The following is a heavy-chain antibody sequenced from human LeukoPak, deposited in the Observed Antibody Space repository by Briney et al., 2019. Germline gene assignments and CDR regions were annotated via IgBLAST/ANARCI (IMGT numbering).Heavy chain of an antibody. D-gene: IGHD3-10*01. J-gene: IGHJ4*02. CDR2: ISSSGSYK. Sequence: PGGSLRLSCTTSGFTFRSSSFNWVRQVPGKGLEWVASISSSGSYKCYADSVEGRFTISRDNAKDSLFLQMSSLRADDTAVYYCGRELDGSVDYWGQGTLVTVSS. CDR1: GFTFRSSS. V-gene: IGHV3-21*01. CDR3: GRELDGSVDY.